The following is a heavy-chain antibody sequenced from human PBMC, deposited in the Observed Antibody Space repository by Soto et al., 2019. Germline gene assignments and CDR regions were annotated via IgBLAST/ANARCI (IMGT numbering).Heavy chain of an antibody. CDR1: GESFSNHY. J-gene: IGHJ6*02. Sequence: SDTLSLTCAVYGESFSNHYWTWIHQSPGKGLEWVGEINYSGSTRYNWSLGSRVTISVDTSKNQFSLMVTSVTAEDTAVYYCARGVVYRDVGLAYGMDVWGQGTTVTVSS. D-gene: IGHD3-22*01. CDR3: ARGVVYRDVGLAYGMDV. V-gene: IGHV4-34*01. CDR2: INYSGST.